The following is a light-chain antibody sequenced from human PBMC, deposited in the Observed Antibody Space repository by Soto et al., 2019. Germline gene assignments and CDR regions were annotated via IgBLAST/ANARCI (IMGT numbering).Light chain of an antibody. CDR3: QQYNGYSWA. CDR2: KVS. V-gene: IGKV1-5*03. CDR1: QDLNDW. Sequence: DIQMTQSPSTLSASVGDTVTITCRASQDLNDWLAWFQQKPGKAPNLLIYKVSNLESGVPSRFSGSGSGTEFTLTISSLQPDDFASYYCQQYNGYSWAFCQGTKVEIK. J-gene: IGKJ1*01.